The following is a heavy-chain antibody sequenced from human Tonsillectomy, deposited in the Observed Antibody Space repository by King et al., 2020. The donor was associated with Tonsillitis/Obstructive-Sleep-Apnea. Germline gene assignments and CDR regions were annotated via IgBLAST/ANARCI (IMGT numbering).Heavy chain of an antibody. CDR3: ARVSLEDQLILSY. Sequence: EVQLVESGGGLVQPGGCLRLSCAASGFTFSNYWMHCVRQAPGKGLVWVSRINSDGSSTNYADSVKGRFTIYRDNAKNTLYLQMNSHRAEDTAVYYCARVSLEDQLILSYWGQGTLVTVSS. D-gene: IGHD2-2*01. CDR2: INSDGSST. J-gene: IGHJ4*02. V-gene: IGHV3-74*01. CDR1: GFTFSNYW.